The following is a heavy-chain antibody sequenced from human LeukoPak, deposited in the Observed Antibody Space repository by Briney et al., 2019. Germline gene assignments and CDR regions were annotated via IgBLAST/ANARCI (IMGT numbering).Heavy chain of an antibody. CDR1: GFTFSSYA. CDR3: ARGRRSVTAGEAY. Sequence: GGSLRLSCAASGFTFSSYAMIWVRHAPGKGREWVSAISGSGGSTYYADSVKGRFTISRDNSKNTLYLQMNSLRAEETAVYYCARGRRSVTAGEAYWGQRPLVTVSS. V-gene: IGHV3-23*01. J-gene: IGHJ4*02. CDR2: ISGSGGST. D-gene: IGHD2-21*02.